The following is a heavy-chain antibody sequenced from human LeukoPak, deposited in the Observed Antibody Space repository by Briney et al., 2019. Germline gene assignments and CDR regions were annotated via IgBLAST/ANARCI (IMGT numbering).Heavy chain of an antibody. J-gene: IGHJ4*02. CDR1: GYTFTGYY. CDR3: ARCRSTSCYIPGY. V-gene: IGHV1-2*02. Sequence: GASVKVSCMASGYTFTGYYMHWVRQAPGQGLEWMGWINPNSGGTNYAQKFQGRVTMTRDTSISTAYMELSRLRSDDTAVYYCARCRSTSCYIPGYWGQGTLVTVSS. D-gene: IGHD2-2*02. CDR2: INPNSGGT.